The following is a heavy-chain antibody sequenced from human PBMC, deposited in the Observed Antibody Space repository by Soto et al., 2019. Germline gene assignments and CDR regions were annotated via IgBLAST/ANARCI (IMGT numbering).Heavy chain of an antibody. J-gene: IGHJ4*02. CDR2: ISYDGSNQ. CDR3: AKDQASGQGSFDS. V-gene: IGHV3-30*18. CDR1: GFTFNIYG. Sequence: GGSLRLSCAASGFTFNIYGMHWVHQAPDKGLEWVALISYDGSNQYYADSVKGRFTISRDNSKNTLFLQMNSLRADDTAVYYCAKDQASGQGSFDSWGQGTLVTVSS.